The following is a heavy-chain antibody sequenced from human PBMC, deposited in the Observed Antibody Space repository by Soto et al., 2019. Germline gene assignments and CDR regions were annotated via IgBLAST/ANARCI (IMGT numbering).Heavy chain of an antibody. J-gene: IGHJ4*02. CDR2: ISYDGSNQ. CDR3: AKDQASGQGSFDS. V-gene: IGHV3-30*18. CDR1: GFTFNIYG. Sequence: GGSLRLSCAASGFTFNIYGMHWVHQAPDKGLEWVALISYDGSNQYYADSVKGRFTISRDNSKNTLFLQMNSLRADDTAVYYCAKDQASGQGSFDSWGQGTLVTVSS.